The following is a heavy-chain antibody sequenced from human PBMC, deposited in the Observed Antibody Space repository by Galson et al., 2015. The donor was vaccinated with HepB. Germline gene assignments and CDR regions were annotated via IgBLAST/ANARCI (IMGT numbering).Heavy chain of an antibody. V-gene: IGHV1-46*01. CDR3: ARGNSYGDYLGY. CDR1: GYKFTSYY. Sequence: SVKVSCKASGYKFTSYYMHWVRQAPGQGLEWMGIINPSGGSTDYAQKFRGRLTMTTDTSTSTAYMELRSLRSDDTAVYYCARGNSYGDYLGYWGQGTLVTVSS. J-gene: IGHJ4*02. D-gene: IGHD4-17*01. CDR2: INPSGGST.